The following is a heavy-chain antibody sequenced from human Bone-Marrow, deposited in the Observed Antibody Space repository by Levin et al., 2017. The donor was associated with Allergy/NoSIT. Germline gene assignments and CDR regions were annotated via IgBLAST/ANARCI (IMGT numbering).Heavy chain of an antibody. J-gene: IGHJ6*02. D-gene: IGHD6-13*01. Sequence: GGSLRLSCAASGFSFRSYGMHWVRQAPGKGLEWVAFTSYDGNIKYYADSVKGRFTISRENSKGTLNLQMNSLRPDDTGVYYCAKRGDDCSWFCMDVWGQGTTVTVSS. CDR3: AKRGDDCSWFCMDV. V-gene: IGHV3-30*18. CDR2: TSYDGNIK. CDR1: GFSFRSYG.